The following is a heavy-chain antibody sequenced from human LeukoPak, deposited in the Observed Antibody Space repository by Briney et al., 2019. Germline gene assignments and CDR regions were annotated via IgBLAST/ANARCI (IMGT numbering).Heavy chain of an antibody. CDR2: ISGSGPST. Sequence: GGSLRLSCAASVFTFQNYSMSWVRQAPGKGLEWASSISGSGPSTDYADSVKGRFTISRDKSKNTLYLQMNSLRVEDTAVYYCARLPTFYYDSSHYHYDYWGQGTLVTVSS. V-gene: IGHV3-23*01. J-gene: IGHJ4*02. D-gene: IGHD3-22*01. CDR3: ARLPTFYYDSSHYHYDY. CDR1: VFTFQNYS.